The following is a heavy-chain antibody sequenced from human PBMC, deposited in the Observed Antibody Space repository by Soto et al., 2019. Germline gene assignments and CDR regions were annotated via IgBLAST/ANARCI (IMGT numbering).Heavy chain of an antibody. V-gene: IGHV3-74*01. CDR3: ARAHDPYNWNSNWYFDL. CDR1: GFTFSSYW. CDR2: INSDGSST. D-gene: IGHD1-7*01. Sequence: GGSLRLSCAASGFTFSSYWMHWVRQAPGKGLVWVSRINSDGSSTSYADSVKGRFTISRDNAKNTLYLQMNSLRAEDTAVYYCARAHDPYNWNSNWYFDLWGRGTLVTVSS. J-gene: IGHJ2*01.